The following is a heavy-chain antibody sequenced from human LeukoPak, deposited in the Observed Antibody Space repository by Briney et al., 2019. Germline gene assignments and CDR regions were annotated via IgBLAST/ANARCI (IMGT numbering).Heavy chain of an antibody. CDR3: ASLVPAAATNDAFDI. J-gene: IGHJ3*02. CDR2: INWNGGST. V-gene: IGHV3-20*04. CDR1: GFTFNDYG. D-gene: IGHD2-2*01. Sequence: PGGSLRLSCAASGFTFNDYGMSWVRQAPGKGLEWVSGINWNGGSTGYADSVKGRFTISRDNAKNSLYLQMNSLRAEDTALYYCASLVPAAATNDAFDICGQGTMVTVSS.